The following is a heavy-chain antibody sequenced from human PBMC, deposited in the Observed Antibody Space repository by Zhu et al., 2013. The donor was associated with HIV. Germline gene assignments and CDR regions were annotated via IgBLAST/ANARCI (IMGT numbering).Heavy chain of an antibody. CDR1: GFTFSSYE. D-gene: IGHD3-16*02. V-gene: IGHV3-48*03. CDR3: ASESDLSSRDAIDI. CDR2: ITGAGDTI. Sequence: EVQLVESGGGWVQPGGSLRLSCTSSGFTFSSYEMNWLRQAPGKGLEWVSYITGAGDTITYADSVKGRFTISRDNAKKSLYLQMNSLRVEDTAVYYCASESDLSSRDAIDIWGPGGHWSPSLQ. J-gene: IGHJ3*02.